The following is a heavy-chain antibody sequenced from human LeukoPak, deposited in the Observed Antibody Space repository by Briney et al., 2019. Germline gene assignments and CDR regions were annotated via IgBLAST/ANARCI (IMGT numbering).Heavy chain of an antibody. J-gene: IGHJ4*02. CDR2: ISAYNGNT. V-gene: IGHV1-18*01. CDR1: GYTFTSYG. Sequence: ASVKVSCKASGYTFTSYGISWVRQAPGQGLEWMGWISAYNGNTNYAQKLQGRVTMTTDTSTSTAYMELRSLRSDDTAVYYCARDHYSYYYDSSGYIFDYWGQGTLVTVSS. D-gene: IGHD3-22*01. CDR3: ARDHYSYYYDSSGYIFDY.